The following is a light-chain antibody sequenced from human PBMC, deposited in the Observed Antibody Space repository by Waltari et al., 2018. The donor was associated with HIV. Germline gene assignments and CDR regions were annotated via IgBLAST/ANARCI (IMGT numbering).Light chain of an antibody. CDR3: GTWDTSLSAGV. CDR2: DNN. J-gene: IGLJ2*01. CDR1: SSHLSTTY. V-gene: IGLV1-51*01. Sequence: QSALPQPPAVSAAPRQPLTLPFSRSSSHLSTTYLSWYQQLPGTAPKLLIYDNNRRSSGIPDRFSGSKSGTSATLAIAGLQTGDEADYYCGTWDTSLSAGVFGGGTKVTVL.